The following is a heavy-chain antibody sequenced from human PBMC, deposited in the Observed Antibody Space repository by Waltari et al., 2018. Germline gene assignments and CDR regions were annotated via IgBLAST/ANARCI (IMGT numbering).Heavy chain of an antibody. CDR3: ARHNPSSDFTFDY. D-gene: IGHD3-3*01. CDR2: VYYSGSA. V-gene: IGHV4-39*01. J-gene: IGHJ4*02. CDR1: GASISSVSYY. Sequence: QLQLQESRPGLVKPSETLSLTRIVPGASISSVSYYWGWLRQPPGKGQEWIGSVYYSGSAYYNPSLKSRVSIAIDTSKNQFSLKVNSVTAADTALYYCARHNPSSDFTFDYWGPGTLVTVSS.